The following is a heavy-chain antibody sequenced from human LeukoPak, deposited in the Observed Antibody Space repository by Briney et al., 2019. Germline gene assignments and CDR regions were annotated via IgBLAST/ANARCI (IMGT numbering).Heavy chain of an antibody. CDR1: GGSISSYY. D-gene: IGHD3-9*01. CDR3: ARGDDILTGYRSVTFDY. Sequence: SETLSLTCTVSGGSISSYYWSWIRQPPGKGLEWIGYIYYSGSTNYNPSLKSRVTISVDTSKNQFSLKLSSVTAADTAVYYCARGDDILTGYRSVTFDYWGQGTLVPVSS. CDR2: IYYSGST. J-gene: IGHJ4*02. V-gene: IGHV4-59*08.